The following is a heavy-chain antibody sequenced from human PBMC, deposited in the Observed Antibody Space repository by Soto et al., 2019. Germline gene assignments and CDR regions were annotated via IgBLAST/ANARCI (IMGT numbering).Heavy chain of an antibody. V-gene: IGHV3-15*01. Sequence: GGSLRLSCAASGFTFSNAWMSWVRQAPGKGLEWVGRIKSKTDGGTTDYAAPVKGRFTISRDDSKNTLYLQMNSLKTEDTAVYYCTTKRWIQKTFDYWGQGTLVTVSS. CDR3: TTKRWIQKTFDY. J-gene: IGHJ4*02. D-gene: IGHD5-18*01. CDR2: IKSKTDGGTT. CDR1: GFTFSNAW.